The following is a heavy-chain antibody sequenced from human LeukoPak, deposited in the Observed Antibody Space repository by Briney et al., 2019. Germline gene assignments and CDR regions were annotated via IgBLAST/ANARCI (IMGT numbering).Heavy chain of an antibody. V-gene: IGHV3-53*01. J-gene: IGHJ4*02. Sequence: GGSLRLSCAASGFTVSSSYMSWVRQAPGKGLEWVSISVSSTYYADSVKGRFTISRDNSKNTLSLQMNSLRAEDTAVYYCAKDRGGSDYWGQGTLVTVSS. CDR3: AKDRGGSDY. CDR2: SVSST. CDR1: GFTVSSSY. D-gene: IGHD1-26*01.